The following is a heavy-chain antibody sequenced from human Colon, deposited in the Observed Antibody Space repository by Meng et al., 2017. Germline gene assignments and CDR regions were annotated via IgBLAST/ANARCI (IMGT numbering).Heavy chain of an antibody. CDR2: IKTDGVGT. Sequence: GESLKSGGAASGGTVSRYWMHWVRQAPGKGLVWVSRIKTDGVGTSYADSVKGRFTISRDNAKNTLYLQMNSLTAEDTAVYFCARGVGVEVAGPLYACGPGTLLTFSS. CDR3: ARGVGVEVAGPLYA. D-gene: IGHD6-13*01. CDR1: GGTVSRYW. V-gene: IGHV3-74*03. J-gene: IGHJ1*01.